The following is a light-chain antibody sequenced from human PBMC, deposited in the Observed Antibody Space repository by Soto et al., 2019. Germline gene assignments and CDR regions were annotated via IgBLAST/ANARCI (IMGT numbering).Light chain of an antibody. CDR2: DAS. Sequence: DIQMTQSPSTLSASVGDRVTITCRASQNIITWLAWYQQKLGKAPKLLIYDASSLESGVPSRFSGSGSGTEFSLTISSLQPDDFATYYCQQYNSYPYTFGQGIKLEIK. V-gene: IGKV1-5*01. J-gene: IGKJ2*01. CDR3: QQYNSYPYT. CDR1: QNIITW.